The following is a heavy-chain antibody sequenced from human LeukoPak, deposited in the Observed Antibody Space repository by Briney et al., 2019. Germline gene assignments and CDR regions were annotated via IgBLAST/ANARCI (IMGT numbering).Heavy chain of an antibody. V-gene: IGHV4-4*02. D-gene: IGHD3-22*01. CDR1: GGSISSSNW. CDR2: IYHSGST. CDR3: ARDARWYYDSSGYSRFDP. J-gene: IGHJ5*02. Sequence: SGTLSLTCAVSGGSISSSNWWSWVRQPPGKGLEWIGEIYHSGSTNYNPSLKSRVTISVDKSKNQFSLKLSSVTAADTAVYYCARDARWYYDSSGYSRFDPWGQGTLVTVSS.